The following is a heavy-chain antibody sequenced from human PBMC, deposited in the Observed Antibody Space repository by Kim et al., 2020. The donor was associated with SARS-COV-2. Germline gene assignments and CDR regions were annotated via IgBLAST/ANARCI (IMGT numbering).Heavy chain of an antibody. CDR2: IYYSGST. Sequence: SETLSLTCTVSGGSISSGGYYWSWIRQHPGKGLEWIGYIYYSGSTYYNPSLKSRVTISVDTSKNQFSLKLSSVTAADTAVYYCARDTHYYDSSGYPPPGNYFDYWGQGTLVTVSS. CDR3: ARDTHYYDSSGYPPPGNYFDY. D-gene: IGHD3-22*01. CDR1: GGSISSGGYY. V-gene: IGHV4-31*03. J-gene: IGHJ4*02.